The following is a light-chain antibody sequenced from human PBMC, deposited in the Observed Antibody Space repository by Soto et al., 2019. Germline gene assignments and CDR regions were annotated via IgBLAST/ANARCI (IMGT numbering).Light chain of an antibody. V-gene: IGKV3-20*01. CDR1: KSVDFH. CDR2: GAS. Sequence: VLTQSPAPLSLSPGKRATLSCRASKSVDFHLACYQQKPGQAPRLLIYGASSRATGIPDRFSGSGSGTDFTLTISRLEPEDFAVYYCQQYGSSSWAFGQGTKVDIK. CDR3: QQYGSSSWA. J-gene: IGKJ1*01.